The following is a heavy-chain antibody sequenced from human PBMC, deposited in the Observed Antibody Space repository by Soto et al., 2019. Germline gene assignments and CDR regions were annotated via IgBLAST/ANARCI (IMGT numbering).Heavy chain of an antibody. CDR1: GGTFSSHT. Sequence: QDQLVQSGAEVKKPGSSVKVSCKASGGTFSSHTSSWVRQAPGQGLEWMGRIIPALGTATYAQQFQGRVTITADESATTVYMELNSLRSEDTAVYYCARPDFGDYWYFDLWGRGTLVTVSS. V-gene: IGHV1-69*08. D-gene: IGHD4-17*01. CDR3: ARPDFGDYWYFDL. J-gene: IGHJ2*01. CDR2: IIPALGTA.